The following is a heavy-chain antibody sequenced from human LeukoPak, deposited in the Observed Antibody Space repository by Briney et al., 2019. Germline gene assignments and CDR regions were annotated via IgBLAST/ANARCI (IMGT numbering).Heavy chain of an antibody. CDR2: ISGSGGST. D-gene: IGHD6-13*01. CDR1: GFTFSSYA. CDR3: AKVGYSSSGTNYFDY. Sequence: GGSLRLSCAASGFTFSSYAMSWVRQAPGKGLEWVSAISGSGGSTYYADSVKGRFTISRDNSKNTLYLQMYSLRAEDTAVYYCAKVGYSSSGTNYFDYWGQGTLVTVSS. J-gene: IGHJ4*02. V-gene: IGHV3-23*01.